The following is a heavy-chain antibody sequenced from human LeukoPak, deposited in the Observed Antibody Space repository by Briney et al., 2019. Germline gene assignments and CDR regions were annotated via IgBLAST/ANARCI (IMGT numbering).Heavy chain of an antibody. CDR2: NIPIFGTA. CDR1: GGTFSSYA. J-gene: IGHJ3*02. CDR3: ARERAHPCPGSWTVWDAFDI. V-gene: IGHV1-69*13. D-gene: IGHD6-13*01. Sequence: GASVKVSRKASGGTFSSYAISWVRQAPGQGLEWMGGNIPIFGTANYAQKFQGRVTITADESTSTAYMELSSLRSEDPAVYYCARERAHPCPGSWTVWDAFDIWGQGTMVTVSS.